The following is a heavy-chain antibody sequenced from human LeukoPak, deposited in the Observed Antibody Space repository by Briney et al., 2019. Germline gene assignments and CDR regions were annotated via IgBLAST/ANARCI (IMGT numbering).Heavy chain of an antibody. Sequence: PGGSLRLSCTASGLSLNNYAMSWVRQAPGKGLEWVSAISGSGGSTYYTDSVKGRFTISRDNSKNTLYLQMNSLRAEDTAVYYCAKEYYDFWSGYPHDYWGQGTLVTVSS. V-gene: IGHV3-23*01. CDR1: GLSLNNYA. CDR3: AKEYYDFWSGYPHDY. D-gene: IGHD3-3*01. CDR2: ISGSGGST. J-gene: IGHJ4*02.